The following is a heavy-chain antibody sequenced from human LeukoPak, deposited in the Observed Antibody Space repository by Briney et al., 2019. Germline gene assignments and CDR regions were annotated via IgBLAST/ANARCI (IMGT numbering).Heavy chain of an antibody. CDR1: GFTFSSSA. V-gene: IGHV3-23*01. J-gene: IGHJ4*02. CDR3: AKQLGYCSDGSCYFPY. D-gene: IGHD2-15*01. CDR2: ISNNGGYT. Sequence: PGGSLRLSCAASGFTFSSSAMSWVRRALGKGLEWVSAISNNGGYTYYADSVQGRFTISRDNSKSTLCLQMNSLRAEDTAVYYCAKQLGYCSDGSCYFPYWGQGTLVTVFS.